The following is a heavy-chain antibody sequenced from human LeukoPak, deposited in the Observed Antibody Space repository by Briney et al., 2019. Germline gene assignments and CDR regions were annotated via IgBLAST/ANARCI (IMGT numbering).Heavy chain of an antibody. J-gene: IGHJ4*02. Sequence: PGGSLRLSCAASGVTVSNNYMSWVRQAPGKGLEWVSVIYSGGSTYYADSVKGRFTISRHNSKNTLYLQMNSLRAEDTAVYYCARDPLRGVGVYFDFWGQGTLVTVSS. CDR3: ARDPLRGVGVYFDF. V-gene: IGHV3-53*04. D-gene: IGHD3-16*01. CDR1: GVTVSNNY. CDR2: IYSGGST.